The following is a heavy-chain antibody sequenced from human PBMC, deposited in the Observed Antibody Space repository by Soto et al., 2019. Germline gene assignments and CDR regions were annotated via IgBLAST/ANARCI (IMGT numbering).Heavy chain of an antibody. V-gene: IGHV4-39*01. CDR3: ATHPPYGPLDH. CDR1: GGSISSSINH. J-gene: IGHJ4*02. CDR2: IYYSENT. Sequence: SETLSLTCTVSGGSISSSINHWGWIRQPPGKGLEWIGNIYYSENTYYNPSLKSRVTISVDTSKNQFSLRLTSVTAADTAVYYCATHPPYGPLDHWGKGTLVTVSS. D-gene: IGHD4-17*01.